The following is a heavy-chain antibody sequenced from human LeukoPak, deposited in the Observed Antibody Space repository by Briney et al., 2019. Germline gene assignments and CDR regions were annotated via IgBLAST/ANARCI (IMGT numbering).Heavy chain of an antibody. Sequence: GGSLRLSCAASGFTFSSYAMSWVRQAPGKGLEWVSAISGSGGSTYYADSVKGRYTISRDNSKNTLYLQMNSLRAEDTAVYYCAKDRRVADSPFDYWGQGTLVTVSS. CDR1: GFTFSSYA. CDR3: AKDRRVADSPFDY. J-gene: IGHJ4*02. CDR2: ISGSGGST. V-gene: IGHV3-23*01. D-gene: IGHD2-15*01.